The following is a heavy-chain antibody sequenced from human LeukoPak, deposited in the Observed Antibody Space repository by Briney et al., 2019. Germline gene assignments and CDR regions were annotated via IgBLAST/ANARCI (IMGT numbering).Heavy chain of an antibody. CDR2: ITAAGDNT. V-gene: IGHV3-23*01. J-gene: IGHJ5*02. CDR3: AQSAGFDP. CDR1: GFTFSSYA. Sequence: SGGSLRLSCAASGFTFSSYAMSWVRQAPGEGLEWVLTITAAGDNTYYAASVKGRFTISRDNSKNTVYLQISSLGDEDTALYYCAQSAGFDPWGQGTLVTVSS.